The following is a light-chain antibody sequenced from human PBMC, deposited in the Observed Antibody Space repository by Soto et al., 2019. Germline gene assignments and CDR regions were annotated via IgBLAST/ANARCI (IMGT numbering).Light chain of an antibody. Sequence: EIVLTQSPATLSLSPGARAALSGRASQSVSSNLAWYQQKPGQAPRLLIYGASSRATGIPDRFRASASGTDFTLTISRLEPEDFAVYFCQQYGGSPAITFGQGTRLEIK. J-gene: IGKJ5*01. V-gene: IGKV3-20*01. CDR1: QSVSSN. CDR2: GAS. CDR3: QQYGGSPAIT.